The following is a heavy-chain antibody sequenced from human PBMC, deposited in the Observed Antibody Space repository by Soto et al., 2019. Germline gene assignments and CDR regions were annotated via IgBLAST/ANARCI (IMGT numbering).Heavy chain of an antibody. CDR1: GNTFTNFG. D-gene: IGHD2-2*02. V-gene: IGHV1-18*01. J-gene: IGHJ5*02. Sequence: QGQLVQSGAEVKKPGASVKVSCTASGNTFTNFGVTWVRQAPGQGLEWMGWISAYTDDPNYAQKFQGRVTMTIDTATRTAYLDLRSLTSDDTAVYYCARVIPGAAGWFDPGGQGTLVTVSS. CDR2: ISAYTDDP. CDR3: ARVIPGAAGWFDP.